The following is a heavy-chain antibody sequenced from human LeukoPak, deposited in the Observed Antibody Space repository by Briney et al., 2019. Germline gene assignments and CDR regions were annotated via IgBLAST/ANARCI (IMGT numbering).Heavy chain of an antibody. Sequence: GGSLSLSCAPSGFTVTSNYMSWVRQAPGKGLEWVSIIYSGGSTYYADSVKGRFTISRDNSKNTLDLQMNSLRVEDTAVYFCARSKPTDYYYNGMDVWGQGTTVTVSS. D-gene: IGHD1-14*01. CDR1: GFTVTSNY. V-gene: IGHV3-66*01. J-gene: IGHJ6*02. CDR2: IYSGGST. CDR3: ARSKPTDYYYNGMDV.